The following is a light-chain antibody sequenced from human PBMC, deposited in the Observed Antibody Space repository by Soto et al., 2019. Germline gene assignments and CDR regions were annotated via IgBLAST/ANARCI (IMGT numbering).Light chain of an antibody. V-gene: IGKV1-39*01. CDR1: QNIVNY. CDR3: QQSYSVPLT. J-gene: IGKJ4*01. CDR2: GAS. Sequence: IQMTQSPSSLSASVGDRVTITCLASQNIVNYLNWYQRKPGKAPKLLIYGASSLQRGVPSRFSGSGSGTDFTLTISTLQPEDFATFYCQQSYSVPLTFGGGTKVDIK.